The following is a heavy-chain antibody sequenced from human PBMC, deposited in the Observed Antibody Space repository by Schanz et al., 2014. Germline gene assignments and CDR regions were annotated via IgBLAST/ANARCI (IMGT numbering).Heavy chain of an antibody. CDR3: ARGGYSSGWYDRDIAHFDY. V-gene: IGHV1-3*01. J-gene: IGHJ4*02. Sequence: QVQLVQSGGEMKKPGASVKVSCKASGYTFTSYSIHWVRQAPGQGLEWMGWINVGNGNMKYSQKFQGRVTITRDTSASTAYMELRSLRSDDTAVYYCARGGYSSGWYDRDIAHFDYWGQGTLVTVSS. CDR1: GYTFTSYS. CDR2: INVGNGNM. D-gene: IGHD6-19*01.